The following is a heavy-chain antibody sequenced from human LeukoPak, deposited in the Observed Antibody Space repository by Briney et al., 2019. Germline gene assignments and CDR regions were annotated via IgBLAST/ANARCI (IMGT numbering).Heavy chain of an antibody. J-gene: IGHJ5*02. CDR1: GGSISSGGYS. CDR2: IYHSGST. V-gene: IGHV4-30-2*01. Sequence: SETLSLTCAVSGGSISSGGYSWSWIRQPPGKGLEWIGYIYHSGSTYYNPSLKSRVTISVDRSKNQFSLKLSSVTAADTAVYYCARDSRPYYYDSSGYPVNWFDPWGQGTLVTVSS. CDR3: ARDSRPYYYDSSGYPVNWFDP. D-gene: IGHD3-22*01.